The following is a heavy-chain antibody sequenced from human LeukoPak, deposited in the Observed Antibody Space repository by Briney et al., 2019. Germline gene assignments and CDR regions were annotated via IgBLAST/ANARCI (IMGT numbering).Heavy chain of an antibody. J-gene: IGHJ4*02. Sequence: PGGSLRLSCAASGFTFSSYGMHWVRQAPGKGLEWVAFIRYDGSNKYYADSVKGRFTISRDNSKNTLYLQMNSLRAEDMAIYYCARDDGYHYGFDYWGQGTLVTVSS. D-gene: IGHD5-24*01. CDR2: IRYDGSNK. CDR1: GFTFSSYG. CDR3: ARDDGYHYGFDY. V-gene: IGHV3-30*02.